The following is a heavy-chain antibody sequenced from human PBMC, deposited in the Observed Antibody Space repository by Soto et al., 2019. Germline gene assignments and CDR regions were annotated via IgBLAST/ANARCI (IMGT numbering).Heavy chain of an antibody. Sequence: EVQLLESGGGLVQPGGSLRLSCAASGFTFSSYAMSWVRQAPGKGLEWVSAISGSGGSTYYADSVKGRFTISRDNSKNTLYLQMNSLRAEDTAVYYCAKDLKSVVYSSSSWGNWFDPWGQGTLVTVSS. J-gene: IGHJ5*02. D-gene: IGHD6-6*01. CDR2: ISGSGGST. CDR3: AKDLKSVVYSSSSWGNWFDP. V-gene: IGHV3-23*01. CDR1: GFTFSSYA.